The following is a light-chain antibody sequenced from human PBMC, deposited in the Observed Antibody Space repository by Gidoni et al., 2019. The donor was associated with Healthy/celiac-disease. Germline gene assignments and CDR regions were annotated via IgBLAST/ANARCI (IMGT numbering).Light chain of an antibody. Sequence: EIVMTQSPATLSVSPGERATLSCRASQSVSSNLAWYQQKPGQAPRLLIYGASTRAIGIPARFSGSGSGTEFTLTISSLQSEDFAVYYCQQYNNWPPVYTFGQGTKLEIK. CDR1: QSVSSN. CDR3: QQYNNWPPVYT. CDR2: GAS. V-gene: IGKV3-15*01. J-gene: IGKJ2*01.